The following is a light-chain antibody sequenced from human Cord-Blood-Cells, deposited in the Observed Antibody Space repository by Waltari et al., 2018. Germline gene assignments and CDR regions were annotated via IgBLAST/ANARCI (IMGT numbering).Light chain of an antibody. CDR1: QSVSSN. Sequence: EIVMTQSPATLSVSPGERATLSCRASQSVSSNLAWYQQKPGQAPRLLIYGAPTRATGIPARFSGRGAGTEFTLTISSLQSEDFAVYYCQQYNNWPPWTFGQGTKVEIK. CDR3: QQYNNWPPWT. V-gene: IGKV3-15*01. J-gene: IGKJ1*01. CDR2: GAP.